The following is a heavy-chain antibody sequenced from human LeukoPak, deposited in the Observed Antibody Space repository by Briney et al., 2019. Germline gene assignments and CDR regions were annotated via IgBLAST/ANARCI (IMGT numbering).Heavy chain of an antibody. J-gene: IGHJ4*02. CDR3: ARGLLWFGELSPPGY. D-gene: IGHD3-10*01. Sequence: ASVKVSCKASGYTFTGYAVHWVRQAPGQRLEWMGWINAGNGNTKYSQKYQGRVTIIRDTSANTAYMELSSLRSEDTAVYYCARGLLWFGELSPPGYWGQGTLVTVSS. CDR2: INAGNGNT. CDR1: GYTFTGYA. V-gene: IGHV1-3*01.